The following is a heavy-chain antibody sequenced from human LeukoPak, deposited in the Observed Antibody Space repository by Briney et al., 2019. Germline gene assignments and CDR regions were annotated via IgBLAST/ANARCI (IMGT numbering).Heavy chain of an antibody. CDR2: AYYSGST. V-gene: IGHV4-59*12. J-gene: IGHJ4*02. D-gene: IGHD2-15*01. CDR1: GVSISTYY. Sequence: SETLSLTCTVSGVSISTYYWSWIRQPPGKGLEWIGYAYYSGSTNYNPSLKSRVTISVDTSQNQFSLKLSSVTAADTAVYYCARDCSGGGCYFDYWGQGTLVTVSS. CDR3: ARDCSGGGCYFDY.